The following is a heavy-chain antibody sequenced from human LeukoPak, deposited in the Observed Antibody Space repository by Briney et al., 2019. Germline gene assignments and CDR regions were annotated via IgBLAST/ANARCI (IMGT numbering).Heavy chain of an antibody. CDR3: ARVLTYDSSGWQSDAFDI. CDR2: INHSGST. D-gene: IGHD6-19*01. Sequence: SETLSLTCAVYGGSFSGYYWSWIRQPPGKGLEWIGEINHSGSTNNNPSLKSRVTMSVDMSKIHFSLKLSSVTAADTAVYYCARVLTYDSSGWQSDAFDIWGQGTKVTVSS. CDR1: GGSFSGYY. J-gene: IGHJ3*02. V-gene: IGHV4-34*01.